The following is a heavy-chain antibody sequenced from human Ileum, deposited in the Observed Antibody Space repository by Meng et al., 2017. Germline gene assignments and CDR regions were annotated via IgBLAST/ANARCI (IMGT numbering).Heavy chain of an antibody. CDR3: ARHGGYSQDF. V-gene: IGHV4-4*02. CDR2: ISHSGSA. CDR1: SGSISSNTY. D-gene: IGHD4-23*01. J-gene: IGHJ4*02. Sequence: QVQVRGAGPGLVMPAGSLSRTWADSSGSISSNTYWSWVRQPPGKGLEWIGQISHSGSAYYNPSLKSRVTMSVDKSKSQFSLMLTSVTAADTAIYYCARHGGYSQDFWGQGTLVTVSS.